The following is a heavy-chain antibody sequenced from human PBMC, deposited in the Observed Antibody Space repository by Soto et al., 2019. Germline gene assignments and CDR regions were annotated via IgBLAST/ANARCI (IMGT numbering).Heavy chain of an antibody. V-gene: IGHV4-30-4*01. CDR3: ASFGVASMNWFDP. CDR2: IYYRGNT. J-gene: IGHJ5*02. D-gene: IGHD3-3*01. CDR1: GVSITSGDYY. Sequence: QVQLQESGPGLAETLSLTCTVSGVSITSGDYYWNWIRQPPGKGLEWIGNIYYRGNTYYNPSLKSRVTISLDSSKNQFSLKFTSVTAADTAVYYCASFGVASMNWFDPWGEGTLVTVSS.